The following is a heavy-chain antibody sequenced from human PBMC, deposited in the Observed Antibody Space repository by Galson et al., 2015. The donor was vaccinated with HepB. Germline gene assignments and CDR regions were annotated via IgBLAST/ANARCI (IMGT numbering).Heavy chain of an antibody. D-gene: IGHD6-19*01. CDR3: STGGEVAGLDY. V-gene: IGHV3-15*07. CDR2: IKSRCVGGTI. J-gene: IGHJ4*02. Sequence: SLRLSCAGSGFTFSNAWMNWVRQAPGKGLEWVGRIKSRCVGGTIDYAAPVKGRFTISRDDSKNTVYLQMNSLKTEDTALYYCSTGGEVAGLDYWGQGTLVTVSS. CDR1: GFTFSNAW.